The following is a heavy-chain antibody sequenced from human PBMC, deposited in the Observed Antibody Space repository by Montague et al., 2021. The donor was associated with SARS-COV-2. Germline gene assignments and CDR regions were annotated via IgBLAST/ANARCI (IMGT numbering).Heavy chain of an antibody. CDR1: GFMFSDYD. J-gene: IGHJ4*02. V-gene: IGHV3-11*01. D-gene: IGHD3-10*01. CDR3: ARDEITLVRGLIVRRLDS. CDR2: ISDSSTTK. Sequence: SLRLSCAASGFMFSDYDMSWVRQAPGKGLEWVSYISDSSTTKDYVGSVKGRFTISRDNAKKSLYLQMNSLRVEDTAVYYCARDEITLVRGLIVRRLDSWGQGTLVTVSS.